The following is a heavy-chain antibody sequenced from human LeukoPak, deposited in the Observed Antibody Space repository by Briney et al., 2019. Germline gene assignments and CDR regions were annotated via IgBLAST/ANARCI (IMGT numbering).Heavy chain of an antibody. CDR3: ARHSAETDDDFRCFDL. J-gene: IGHJ2*01. V-gene: IGHV4-59*08. CDR1: GGSISRYY. D-gene: IGHD4-17*01. Sequence: SETLSLTCTVSGGSISRYYWSWIRQPPGKGLEWIGYIHDSGSTNYNPSLKSRVTISVDTSKNQFSLKVNSVTAADTAVYYCARHSAETDDDFRCFDLWGRGHLVSVSS. CDR2: IHDSGST.